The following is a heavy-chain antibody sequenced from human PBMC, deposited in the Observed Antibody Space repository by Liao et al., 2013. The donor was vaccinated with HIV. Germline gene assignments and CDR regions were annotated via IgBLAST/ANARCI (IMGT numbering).Heavy chain of an antibody. CDR1: GGSISSYY. Sequence: QVQLQESGPGLVKPSETLSLTCTVSGGSISSYYWTWIRQPAGKGLEWVGRMSTSGSTDYNPSLKSRVTISVDTSKNQFSLKLSSVTAADTAVYFCAVGSSWYNGWVYWGQGTLVTVSS. CDR2: MSTSGST. J-gene: IGHJ4*02. D-gene: IGHD6-13*01. V-gene: IGHV4-4*07. CDR3: AVGSSWYNGWVY.